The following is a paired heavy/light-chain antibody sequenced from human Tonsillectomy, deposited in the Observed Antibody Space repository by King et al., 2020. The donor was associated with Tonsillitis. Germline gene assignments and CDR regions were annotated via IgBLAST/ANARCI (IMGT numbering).Heavy chain of an antibody. J-gene: IGHJ6*03. CDR1: GFTFSDYY. Sequence: QVQLVESGGGLVKPGGSLRLSCAASGFTFSDYYMTWIRQAPGKGLEWVGYISQSDNTRYYADSVKGRFTISRDNAKNSLYLQMNGLRAEDTAAYYCATMGGISSGYYNYYYYMGVWGKGTTVTVSS. CDR2: ISQSDNTR. CDR3: ATMGGISSGYYNYYYYMGV. D-gene: IGHD3-3*01. V-gene: IGHV3-11*01.
Light chain of an antibody. CDR3: QQYSSSPIT. CDR2: GAS. V-gene: IGKV3-20*01. CDR1: QSVSNSY. J-gene: IGKJ5*01. Sequence: EIVLTQTPGTLSLSPGERATLSCRASQSVSNSYLAWYQQKPGQAPRLLIHGASSRATGIPDRFSGSGSGTDFSLTISRLQPEDFAVYYCQQYSSSPITFGQGTRLEIK.